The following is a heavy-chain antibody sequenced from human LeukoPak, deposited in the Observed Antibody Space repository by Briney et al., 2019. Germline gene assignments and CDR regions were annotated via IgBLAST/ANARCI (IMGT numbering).Heavy chain of an antibody. CDR2: ISKNGSNT. CDR3: AKGDGYNGCFDS. D-gene: IGHD5-24*01. J-gene: IGHJ4*02. V-gene: IGHV3-43*01. CDR1: GFTFDDFT. Sequence: PGGSLRLSCAASGFTFDDFTMHWVRQPPGKGLEWVSFISKNGSNTYYADSVKGRFTISRDSSKSSLFLQMNRLRTDDTALYYCAKGDGYNGCFDSWGQGTLVTVSA.